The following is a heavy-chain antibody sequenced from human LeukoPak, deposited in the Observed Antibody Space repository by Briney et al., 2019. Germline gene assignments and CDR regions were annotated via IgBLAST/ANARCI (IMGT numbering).Heavy chain of an antibody. CDR3: ARGLAYNYDTSAYFLDY. Sequence: GGSLRLSCVASGFTFSSYAIHWVRQAPGKGLEWVAAISHDGSNKFYADSVKGRFTISRDNSKNTLYLQMNSLRTEDTAVYYCARGLAYNYDTSAYFLDYWGQGTLVTVSS. D-gene: IGHD3-22*01. V-gene: IGHV3-30*04. CDR1: GFTFSSYA. J-gene: IGHJ4*02. CDR2: ISHDGSNK.